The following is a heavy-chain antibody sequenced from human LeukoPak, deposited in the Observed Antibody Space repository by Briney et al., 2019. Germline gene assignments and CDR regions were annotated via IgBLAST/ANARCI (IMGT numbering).Heavy chain of an antibody. CDR2: ITSGGGTT. CDR1: GFTFSNYA. D-gene: IGHD6-25*01. Sequence: GGSLRLSCAASGFTFSNYAMCWVRQAPGKAREWVSAITSGGGTTYYAGSVKGRFTISRDNSTNTLYLQMNSLRAEDTAVYYCARDPPRAAWVFDYWGQGTLVSVSS. V-gene: IGHV3-23*01. J-gene: IGHJ4*02. CDR3: ARDPPRAAWVFDY.